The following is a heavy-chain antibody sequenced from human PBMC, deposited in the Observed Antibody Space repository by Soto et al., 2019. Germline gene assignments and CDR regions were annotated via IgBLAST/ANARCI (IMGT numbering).Heavy chain of an antibody. D-gene: IGHD1-1*01. J-gene: IGHJ6*03. V-gene: IGHV4-39*01. Sequence: ETLSLTCTVSGGSISSSSNYWGWIRQPPGKGLEWIGSIYYTGSTYYNPSLKSRVTSSVDTSKNQFSLKLSSVTAADTAVYYCARLSTDWNDDTRRYHYYMDVWGKGTTVTVSS. CDR3: ARLSTDWNDDTRRYHYYMDV. CDR1: GGSISSSSNY. CDR2: IYYTGST.